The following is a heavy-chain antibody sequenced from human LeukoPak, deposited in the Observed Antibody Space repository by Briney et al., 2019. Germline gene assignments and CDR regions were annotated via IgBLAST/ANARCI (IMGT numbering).Heavy chain of an antibody. CDR3: ARGIPDRPIAIYYFDD. J-gene: IGHJ4*02. Sequence: SETLSLTCTVSGDSISSGGYFWSWIRQHPGKSLEWIGYIYYSGSTYYNPSLKSRVSISVDTSKNQFSLKLSSVTAADTAVYYCARGIPDRPIAIYYFDDWGQGTLVTVSS. V-gene: IGHV4-31*03. D-gene: IGHD6-6*01. CDR1: GDSISSGGYF. CDR2: IYYSGST.